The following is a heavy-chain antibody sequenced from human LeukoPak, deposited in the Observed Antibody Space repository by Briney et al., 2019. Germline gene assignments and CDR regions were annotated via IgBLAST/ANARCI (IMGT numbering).Heavy chain of an antibody. CDR1: GFTFSSYA. J-gene: IGHJ4*02. CDR2: ISNSGVST. D-gene: IGHD5-12*01. CDR3: AKPIRRDGYNYLVDY. Sequence: PGGSLRLSCAASGFTFSSYAMNWVRQAPGKGPEWVSVISNSGVSTYYADSVKGRFTISRDNSKNTLYLQMNSLRAEDTAVYYCAKPIRRDGYNYLVDYWGQGTLVTVSS. V-gene: IGHV3-23*01.